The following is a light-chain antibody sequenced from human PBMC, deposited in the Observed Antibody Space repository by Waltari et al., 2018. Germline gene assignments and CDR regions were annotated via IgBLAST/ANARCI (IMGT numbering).Light chain of an antibody. Sequence: VSTQSPGILSLTPGEGATLSCRASQSVSRTLAWYQQKPGQAPSLLIYAASTRATGIPDRFSGSGSGTDFSLTISRLEPEDFAVYYCQHYVRLPATFGQGTKVEIK. J-gene: IGKJ1*01. CDR3: QHYVRLPAT. CDR2: AAS. CDR1: QSVSRT. V-gene: IGKV3-20*01.